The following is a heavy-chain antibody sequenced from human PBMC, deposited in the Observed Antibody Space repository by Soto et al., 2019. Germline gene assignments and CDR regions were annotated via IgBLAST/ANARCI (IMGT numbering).Heavy chain of an antibody. CDR1: GGSVSNSNFY. CDR2: VYYRGRS. V-gene: IGHV4-39*01. J-gene: IGHJ4*02. D-gene: IGHD2-8*01. CDR3: VSQRTSVLTQAYFDY. Sequence: SETLSLTCTVSGGSVSNSNFYWGWIRQSPGKGLEWIGSVYYRGRSYSKSSVKSRVTISVDTSKNQFSLNLNSVTASDTAVYFCVSQRTSVLTQAYFDYWGPGALVTVSS.